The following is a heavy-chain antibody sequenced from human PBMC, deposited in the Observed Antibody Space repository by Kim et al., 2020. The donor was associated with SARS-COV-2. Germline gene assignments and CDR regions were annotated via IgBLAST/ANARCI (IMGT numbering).Heavy chain of an antibody. J-gene: IGHJ4*02. V-gene: IGHV4-34*01. Sequence: TTSHPSLKRRVTISVDTSKNQFSLKLSSVTAADTAVYYCARVITMIVDYWGQGTLVTVSS. D-gene: IGHD3-22*01. CDR3: ARVITMIVDY. CDR2: T.